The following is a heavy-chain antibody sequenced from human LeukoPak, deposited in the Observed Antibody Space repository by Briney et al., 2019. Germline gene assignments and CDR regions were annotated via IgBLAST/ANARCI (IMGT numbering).Heavy chain of an antibody. CDR3: AKDLEGSGVDY. D-gene: IGHD3-10*01. Sequence: PGGSLRLSCAASGFTFSSYWMHWVRQAPGKGLEWVAVISYDGSNKYYADSVKGRFTISRDNSKNTLYLQMNSLRAEDTAVYYCAKDLEGSGVDYWGQGTLVTVSS. V-gene: IGHV3-30*18. J-gene: IGHJ4*02. CDR1: GFTFSSYW. CDR2: ISYDGSNK.